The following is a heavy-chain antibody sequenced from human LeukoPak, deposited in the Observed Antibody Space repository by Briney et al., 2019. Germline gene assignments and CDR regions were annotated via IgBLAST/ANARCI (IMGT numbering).Heavy chain of an antibody. J-gene: IGHJ6*03. CDR3: ARLRADYYYMDV. CDR1: GFTFSSYS. CDR2: ISSSSSYI. V-gene: IGHV3-21*01. Sequence: PGGSLRLSCAASGFTFSSYSMTWVRQAPGKGLEWVSSISSSSSYIYYADSVKGRFTISRDNAKISLYLQMNSLRAEDTAVYYCARLRADYYYMDVWGEGTTVTVSS.